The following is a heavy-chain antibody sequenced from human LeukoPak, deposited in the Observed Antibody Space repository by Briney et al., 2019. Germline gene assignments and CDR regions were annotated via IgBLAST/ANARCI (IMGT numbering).Heavy chain of an antibody. CDR2: IWYDGSNK. J-gene: IGHJ4*02. CDR1: GFTFDDYG. D-gene: IGHD3-10*01. Sequence: GGSLRLSCAASGFTFDDYGMNWVRQAPGKGLEWVAVIWYDGSNKYYADSVKGRFTISRDNSKNTLYLQMNSLRAEDTAVYYCARDREIRGPPQLFDYWGQGTLVIVSS. CDR3: ARDREIRGPPQLFDY. V-gene: IGHV3-33*08.